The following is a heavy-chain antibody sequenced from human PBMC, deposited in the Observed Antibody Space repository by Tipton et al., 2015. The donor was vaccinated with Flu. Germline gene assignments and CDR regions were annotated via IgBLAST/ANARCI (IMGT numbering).Heavy chain of an antibody. CDR2: ICPDGSS. D-gene: IGHD5-24*01. V-gene: IGHV4-34*01. J-gene: IGHJ4*02. Sequence: TLSLTCTVYGESFSGSHRSWIRQPPGRGLEWIGEICPDGSSANNASLKSRVTISIDTSKNQFTLKLSSVTAADTGVYFCARGQDAYKQGHWGQGTLVTVSS. CDR1: GESFSGSH. CDR3: ARGQDAYKQGH.